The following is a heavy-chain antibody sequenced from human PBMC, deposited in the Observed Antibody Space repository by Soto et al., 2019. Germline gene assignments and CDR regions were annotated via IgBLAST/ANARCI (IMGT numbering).Heavy chain of an antibody. CDR2: ISSSSSYI. CDR1: GFTFSSYS. CDR3: ARDGQYYYYMDV. V-gene: IGHV3-21*01. Sequence: GGSLRLSCAASGFTFSSYSMNWVRQAPGKGLEWVSSISSSSSYIYYADSVKGRFTISRDKAKNSLYLQMNSLRAEDTAVCYWARDGQYYYYMDVWGQGTTVTVSS. J-gene: IGHJ6*03.